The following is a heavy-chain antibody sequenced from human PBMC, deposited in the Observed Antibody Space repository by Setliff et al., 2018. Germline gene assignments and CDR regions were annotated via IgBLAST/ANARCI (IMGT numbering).Heavy chain of an antibody. CDR1: GGTFSSYA. V-gene: IGHV1-69*05. CDR3: ARALIHSSSWYREYYYYYMDV. D-gene: IGHD6-13*01. Sequence: GASVKVSCKASGGTFSSYAISWVRQAPGQGLEWMGGIIPIFGTANYAQKFQGRVTMTRNTSMSTAYMELSSLRSEDTAVYYCARALIHSSSWYREYYYYYMDVWGKGTTVTVSS. CDR2: IIPIFGTA. J-gene: IGHJ6*03.